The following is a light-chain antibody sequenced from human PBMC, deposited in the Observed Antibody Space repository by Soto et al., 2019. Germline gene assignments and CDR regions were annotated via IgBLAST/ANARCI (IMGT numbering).Light chain of an antibody. CDR2: DVS. V-gene: IGKV3-20*01. CDR1: QSVPSNF. J-gene: IGKJ1*01. Sequence: EIVLTQSPGTLSLSPGERATLYCRASQSVPSNFLAWYQQRPGQAPTLLIYDVSRRAAGIPDRFSGSGSGTDFTLTISGLEPEDFAVYYCRQYDSSWTFGQGTKVEIK. CDR3: RQYDSSWT.